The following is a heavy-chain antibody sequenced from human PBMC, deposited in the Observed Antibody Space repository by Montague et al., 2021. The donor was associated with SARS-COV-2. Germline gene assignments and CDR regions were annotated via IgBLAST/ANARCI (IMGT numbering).Heavy chain of an antibody. CDR1: GGSISSSSYY. V-gene: IGHV4-61*05. J-gene: IGHJ4*02. CDR3: ARAGWRCSGGSCYSQGGFDY. Sequence: SETLSLTCTVSGGSISSSSYYWGWIRQPPGKGLEWIGYIYYSGSTNYNPSLKSRVTISVDTSKNQFSLKLSSVTAEDTAVYYCARAGWRCSGGSCYSQGGFDYWGQGTLVTVSS. CDR2: IYYSGST. D-gene: IGHD2-15*01.